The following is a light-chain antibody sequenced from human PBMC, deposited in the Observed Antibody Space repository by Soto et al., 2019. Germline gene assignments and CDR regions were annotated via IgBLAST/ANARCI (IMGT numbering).Light chain of an antibody. Sequence: IQMTQSPSSLSASVGDRVTITCRASQAIRNDLAWYQQKPGRAPKRLIYGSSSLQSGVPSRFSGSGSGTEFTLTISSRQPADFGTYYCLQHNLFPRTFGQGTKVDIK. J-gene: IGKJ1*01. CDR3: LQHNLFPRT. CDR2: GSS. V-gene: IGKV1-17*01. CDR1: QAIRND.